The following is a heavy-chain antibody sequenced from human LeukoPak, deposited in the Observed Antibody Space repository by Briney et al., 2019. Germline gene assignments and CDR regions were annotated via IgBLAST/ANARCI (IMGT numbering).Heavy chain of an antibody. V-gene: IGHV4-34*01. Sequence: LETLSLTCAVYGGSFSGYNWNWIRQSPGRGLEWIAERSHTGTTTYNPSLKSRLSISVDTSKNHFSLKLSSVTAADTAVYSCARREVWGTYRLMYYFAYWGQGSRVTVSS. D-gene: IGHD3-16*02. CDR2: RSHTGTT. CDR1: GGSFSGYN. CDR3: ARREVWGTYRLMYYFAY. J-gene: IGHJ4*02.